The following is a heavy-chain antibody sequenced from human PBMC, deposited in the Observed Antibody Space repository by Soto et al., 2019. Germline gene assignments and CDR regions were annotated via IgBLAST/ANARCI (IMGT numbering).Heavy chain of an antibody. Sequence: PGGSLRLSCAASGLTFSSFQINWGRPAPGKGLEWVSYISNNGITTYYADSVKGRFTISRDNGKNSLYLQKNSLRAEDTAVYYCATTLTYWNAMDVWGQGTTVTVSS. CDR2: ISNNGITT. CDR1: GLTFSSFQ. D-gene: IGHD4-17*01. J-gene: IGHJ6*02. V-gene: IGHV3-48*03. CDR3: ATTLTYWNAMDV.